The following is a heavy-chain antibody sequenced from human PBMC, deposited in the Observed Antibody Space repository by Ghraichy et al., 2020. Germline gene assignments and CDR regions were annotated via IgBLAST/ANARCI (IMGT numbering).Heavy chain of an antibody. Sequence: SCAASGFTFSSYSMNWVRQAPGKGLEWVSSISSSSSYIYYADSVKGRFTISRDNAKNSLYLQMNSLRAEDTAVYYCARDKQWLAHFDYWGQGTLVTVSS. CDR2: ISSSSSYI. CDR3: ARDKQWLAHFDY. V-gene: IGHV3-21*01. D-gene: IGHD6-19*01. CDR1: GFTFSSYS. J-gene: IGHJ4*02.